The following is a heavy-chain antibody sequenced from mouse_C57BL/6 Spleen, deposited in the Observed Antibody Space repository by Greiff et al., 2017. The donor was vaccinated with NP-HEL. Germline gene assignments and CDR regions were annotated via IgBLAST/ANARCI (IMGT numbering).Heavy chain of an antibody. J-gene: IGHJ3*01. D-gene: IGHD2-3*01. CDR3: ARGAIYDGYSFAY. CDR1: GYAFSSSW. V-gene: IGHV1-82*01. CDR2: IYPGDGDT. Sequence: QVQLQQSGPELVKPGASVKISCKASGYAFSSSWMNWVKQRPGKGLEWIGRIYPGDGDTNYNGKFKGKATLTADKSSSTAYMQLSSRTSEDSAVYFCARGAIYDGYSFAYWGQGTLVTVSA.